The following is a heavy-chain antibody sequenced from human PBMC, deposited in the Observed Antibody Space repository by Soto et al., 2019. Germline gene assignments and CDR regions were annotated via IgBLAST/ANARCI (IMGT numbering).Heavy chain of an antibody. CDR2: INPNSGGT. CDR1: GYTFTGYY. V-gene: IGHV1-2*04. J-gene: IGHJ6*02. CDR3: ARDLPITSTSLHLYYCYGMDV. D-gene: IGHD1-20*01. Sequence: QVQLVQSGAEVKKPGASVKVSCKASGYTFTGYYMHWVRQAPGQGLEWMGWINPNSGGTNYEQKGQGWVTMTRDTSISTAYIELSRLRYDDTAVYYCARDLPITSTSLHLYYCYGMDVWGQGTTVTVSS.